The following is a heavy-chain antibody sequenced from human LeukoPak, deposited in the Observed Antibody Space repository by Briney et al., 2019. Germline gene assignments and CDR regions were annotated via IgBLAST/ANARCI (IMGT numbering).Heavy chain of an antibody. CDR2: TYYRSKWYN. J-gene: IGHJ4*02. CDR3: AGGPGSLLH. Sequence: SQTLSLTCAISGDSVSSNSGARNWIRQSPSRGLEWLGRTYYRSKWYNGYAVSVKSRITINPDTSKNQFSLHQNSVTPEDTAVYYCAGGPGSLLHWGQGILVTVSS. V-gene: IGHV6-1*01. CDR1: GDSVSSNSGA.